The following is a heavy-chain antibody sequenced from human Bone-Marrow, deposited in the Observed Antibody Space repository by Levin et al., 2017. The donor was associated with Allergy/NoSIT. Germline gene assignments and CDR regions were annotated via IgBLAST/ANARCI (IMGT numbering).Heavy chain of an antibody. V-gene: IGHV3-23*01. CDR2: ISGSGGKT. D-gene: IGHD2-21*02. CDR3: AKKPSSGDYEDYFDY. J-gene: IGHJ4*02. CDR1: GFIFSNYA. Sequence: SGESLKISCAASGFIFSNYALSWVRQAPGKGLEWVSGISGSGGKTYFADSVKGRFSISRDNFKNTLFLQMNSLRAEDTAVYYCAKKPSSGDYEDYFDYWGQGTLVTVSS.